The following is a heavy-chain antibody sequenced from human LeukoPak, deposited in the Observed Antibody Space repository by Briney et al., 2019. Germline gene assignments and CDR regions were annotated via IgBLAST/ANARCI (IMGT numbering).Heavy chain of an antibody. D-gene: IGHD6-13*01. V-gene: IGHV4-59*01. CDR3: ARGPSPNSSSWYGYYYYYGMDV. CDR2: IYYSGST. CDR1: GGSISSYY. J-gene: IGHJ6*02. Sequence: SETLSLTCTVSGGSISSYYWSWIRQPPGKGLEWIGYIYYSGSTNYNPSLKSRVTISVDTSKNQFSLKLSSVTAADTAVYYCARGPSPNSSSWYGYYYYYGMDVWGQGTTVTVSS.